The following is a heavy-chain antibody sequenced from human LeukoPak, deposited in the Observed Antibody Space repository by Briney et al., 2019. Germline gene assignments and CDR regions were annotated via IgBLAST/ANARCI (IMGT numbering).Heavy chain of an antibody. J-gene: IGHJ6*03. CDR2: INPNSGGT. CDR1: GYTFTGYY. Sequence: ASVKVSCKASGYTFTGYYMHWVRQAPGQGLEWMGWINPNSGGTNYAQKFQGRVTMARDTSISTAYMELSRLRSDDTAVYYCARDGVYCSSTSCFDYYYYYMDVWGKGTTVTVSS. V-gene: IGHV1-2*02. CDR3: ARDGVYCSSTSCFDYYYYYMDV. D-gene: IGHD2-2*01.